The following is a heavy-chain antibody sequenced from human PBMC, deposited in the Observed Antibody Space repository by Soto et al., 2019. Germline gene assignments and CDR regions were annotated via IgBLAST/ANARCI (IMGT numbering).Heavy chain of an antibody. Sequence: GGSLRLSCAVSGFTFSSSAMHWVRQAPCKGPEWVAIISYDGNDKYYADSVEGRFTISRDNSKNSLFLQMSSLRPDDTALYYCAKDNPTIAYWGQGTLVTVSS. V-gene: IGHV3-30*18. CDR2: ISYDGNDK. J-gene: IGHJ4*02. D-gene: IGHD1-1*01. CDR1: GFTFSSSA. CDR3: AKDNPTIAY.